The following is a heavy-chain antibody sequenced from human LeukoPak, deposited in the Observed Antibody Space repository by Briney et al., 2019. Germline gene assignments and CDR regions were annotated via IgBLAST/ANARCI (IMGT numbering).Heavy chain of an antibody. Sequence: SETLSLTCTVSGGSISSSSYYWGGMPQPPGKGVVGCGCIYHSGTTYYNPSLNSRVTISVDTYNNHYCLKLSSVTAADTAVYYCARASGVLPSFEWANWFDTWGQGSLVTVSS. CDR3: ARASGVLPSFEWANWFDT. CDR2: IYHSGTT. J-gene: IGHJ5*02. D-gene: IGHD3-9*01. CDR1: GGSISSSSYY. V-gene: IGHV4-39*02.